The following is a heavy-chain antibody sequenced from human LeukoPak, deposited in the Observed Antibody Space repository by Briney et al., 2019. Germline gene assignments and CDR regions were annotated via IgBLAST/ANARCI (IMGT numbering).Heavy chain of an antibody. CDR3: ARGSWNYPFDY. V-gene: IGHV3-53*01. Sequence: GGSLRLSCAASGFTVSSNYMSWVRQAPGKGLEWVSVIYGGGSTYYADSVKGRFTISRDISKNTVYLQMNSLSAEGTAVYYCARGSWNYPFDYWGQGTLVTVSS. CDR2: IYGGGST. CDR1: GFTVSSNY. J-gene: IGHJ4*02. D-gene: IGHD1-7*01.